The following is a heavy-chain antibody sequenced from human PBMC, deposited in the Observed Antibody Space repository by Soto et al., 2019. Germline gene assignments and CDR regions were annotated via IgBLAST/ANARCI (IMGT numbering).Heavy chain of an antibody. CDR3: AREGGESSDGLYYFDS. CDR2: IYYSGNT. V-gene: IGHV4-30-4*01. Sequence: SETLSLTCTVSGGSTSSDSYWSWIRQPPGKGLEWIGHIYYSGNTDYNPSLKSRLAISIDTSKNQFSLKLSSVTAADTAVYFCAREGGESSDGLYYFDSWGQGSLVTVSS. D-gene: IGHD3-16*01. CDR1: GGSTSSDSY. J-gene: IGHJ4*02.